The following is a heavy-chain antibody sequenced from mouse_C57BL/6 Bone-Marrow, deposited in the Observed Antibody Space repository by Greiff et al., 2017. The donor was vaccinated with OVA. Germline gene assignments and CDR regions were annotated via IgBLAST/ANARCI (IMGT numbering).Heavy chain of an antibody. CDR1: GYAFSSSW. CDR3: AGSVSDY. V-gene: IGHV1-82*01. D-gene: IGHD3-1*01. Sequence: QVQLQESGPELVKPGASVKLSCKASGYAFSSSWMNWVKQRPGKGLEWIGRIYPGDGDTNYNGKFKGKATLTADKSSSTAYMQLSSLTSEDSAVYCVAGSVSDYWGQGTTLTVSS. CDR2: IYPGDGDT. J-gene: IGHJ2*01.